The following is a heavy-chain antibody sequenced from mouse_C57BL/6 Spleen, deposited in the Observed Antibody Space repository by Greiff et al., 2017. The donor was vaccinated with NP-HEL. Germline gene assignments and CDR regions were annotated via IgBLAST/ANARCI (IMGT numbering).Heavy chain of an antibody. V-gene: IGHV1-53*01. CDR2: INPSNGGT. CDR1: GYTFTSYW. Sequence: QVQLQQPGTELVKPGASVKLSCKASGYTFTSYWMHWVKQRPGQGLEWIGNINPSNGGTNYNEQFTSKATLTVDKSSSTAYMQLSSLTSEDSAVYYGARVTTGVASRWDGEGGGTGTTVTVSS. CDR3: ARVTTGVASRWDGEG. J-gene: IGHJ1*03. D-gene: IGHD3-3*01.